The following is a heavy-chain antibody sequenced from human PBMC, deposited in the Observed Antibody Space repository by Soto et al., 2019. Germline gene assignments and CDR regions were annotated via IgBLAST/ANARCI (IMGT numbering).Heavy chain of an antibody. J-gene: IGHJ4*02. CDR1: GFTFSSYA. CDR3: ARDRRYGDYLDY. CDR2: ISYDGSNK. Sequence: QVPLVESGGGVVQPGRSLRLSCAASGFTFSSYAMHWVRQAPGKGLEWVAVISYDGSNKYYADSVKGRFTISRDNSKNTLYLQMNSLRAEDTAVYYCARDRRYGDYLDYWGQGTLVTVSS. D-gene: IGHD4-17*01. V-gene: IGHV3-30-3*01.